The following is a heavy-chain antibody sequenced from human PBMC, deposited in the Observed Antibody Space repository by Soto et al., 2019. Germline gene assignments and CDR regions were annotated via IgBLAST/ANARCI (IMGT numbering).Heavy chain of an antibody. CDR1: GGSISSSY. D-gene: IGHD2-15*01. V-gene: IGHV4-4*07. Sequence: PSEPLYLTCTVSGGSISSSYWSWIRQPAGKGLEWIGRIYTSGSTNYNPSLKSRVTMSVDTSKNQFSLKLSSVTAADTAVYFCARDSATLAGTFFDYWGQGALVTVSS. J-gene: IGHJ4*02. CDR2: IYTSGST. CDR3: ARDSATLAGTFFDY.